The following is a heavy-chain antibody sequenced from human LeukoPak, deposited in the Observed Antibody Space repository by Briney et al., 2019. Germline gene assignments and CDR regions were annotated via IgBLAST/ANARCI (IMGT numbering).Heavy chain of an antibody. V-gene: IGHV4-39*07. CDR1: GGSISVTPYY. Sequence: SETLSLACAISGGSISVTPYYWGWIRQPPGKGLEWIGSIYYSGSTYYNPSLKSRLTISVDTSKNQFSLKLTSVTAADTAVYYCARASTIFGHFAYWGRGTLVTVSS. J-gene: IGHJ4*02. D-gene: IGHD3-3*01. CDR3: ARASTIFGHFAY. CDR2: IYYSGST.